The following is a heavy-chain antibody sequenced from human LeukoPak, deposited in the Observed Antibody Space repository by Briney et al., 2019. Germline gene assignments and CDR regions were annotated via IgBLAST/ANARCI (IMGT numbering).Heavy chain of an antibody. Sequence: GGSLRLSCAASGFTLSSYSMNSVRQAPGKGLEWVSSIISIISYIYYANSVKGRFTISRDNAKNSLYLQMNSLRAEDTAVYYCARAVYCSGGSCYVDYWGQGTLVTVSS. CDR2: IISIISYI. V-gene: IGHV3-21*01. CDR1: GFTLSSYS. J-gene: IGHJ4*02. D-gene: IGHD2-15*01. CDR3: ARAVYCSGGSCYVDY.